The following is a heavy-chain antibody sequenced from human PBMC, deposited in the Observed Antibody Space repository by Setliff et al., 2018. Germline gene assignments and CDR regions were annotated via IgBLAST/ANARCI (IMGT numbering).Heavy chain of an antibody. CDR3: ARDTLALKDITLFDY. D-gene: IGHD5-12*01. CDR2: ISLNTGNI. J-gene: IGHJ4*02. V-gene: IGHV1-2*02. CDR1: GFSFSDYL. Sequence: GASVKVSCKASGFSFSDYLMNWMRQTPDQRLEWMGRISLNTGNIFYAQEFQGRVTLTRDASISTAYMELTGLRYDDTAIYYCARDTLALKDITLFDYWGQGTLVTVSS.